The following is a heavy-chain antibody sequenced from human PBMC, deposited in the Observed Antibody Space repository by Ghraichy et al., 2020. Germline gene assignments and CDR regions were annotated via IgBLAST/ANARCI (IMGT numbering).Heavy chain of an antibody. Sequence: GGSLRLSCAASGFIFSDYYMTWVRQSPGKGLEWISFISSSGSTIYYADSVKGRFTISRDNAKNSLYLQMNSLRAEDSAVYYCARGVRPYNLYYYFYMDAWGKGTTVTVSS. V-gene: IGHV3-11*04. CDR1: GFIFSDYY. CDR3: ARGVRPYNLYYYFYMDA. CDR2: ISSSGSTI. D-gene: IGHD3-10*01. J-gene: IGHJ6*03.